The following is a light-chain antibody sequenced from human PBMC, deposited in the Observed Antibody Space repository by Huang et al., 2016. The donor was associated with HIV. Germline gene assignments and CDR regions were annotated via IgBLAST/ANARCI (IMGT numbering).Light chain of an antibody. CDR2: EAS. Sequence: DIQMTQSPSSLSASVGDRVTIACQATQDITNEINWYQQKPGEAPKLLIYEASTWEAGVPSRFSGSGSGTYFTFTISSLQPGDVATYYCQQYDDLPLTFGGGTRVEIK. V-gene: IGKV1-33*01. J-gene: IGKJ4*01. CDR3: QQYDDLPLT. CDR1: QDITNE.